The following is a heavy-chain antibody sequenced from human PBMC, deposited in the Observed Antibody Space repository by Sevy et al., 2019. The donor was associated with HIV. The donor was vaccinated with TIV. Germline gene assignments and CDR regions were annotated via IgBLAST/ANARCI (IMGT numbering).Heavy chain of an antibody. CDR2: ISSSSSYI. Sequence: GGSLRLSCAASGFTFSSYSMNWVRQAPGKGLEWVSSISSSSSYIYYADSVKGRFTISRDNAKNSLYLQMNSLRDEDTAVYYCARGYTGYDVGPLDYWGQGTLVTVSS. V-gene: IGHV3-21*01. CDR3: ARGYTGYDVGPLDY. CDR1: GFTFSSYS. J-gene: IGHJ4*02. D-gene: IGHD5-12*01.